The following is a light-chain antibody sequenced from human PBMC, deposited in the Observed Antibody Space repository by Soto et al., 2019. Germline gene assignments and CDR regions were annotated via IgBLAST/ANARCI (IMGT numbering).Light chain of an antibody. CDR3: AAWDDSLSGQVV. V-gene: IGLV1-47*01. CDR2: RNN. J-gene: IGLJ2*01. CDR1: SSNIGSNY. Sequence: QPVLNQPPSASGTPGQRVTISCSGSSSNIGSNYVYWYQQLPGTAPKLLIYRNNQRPSGVPDRFSGSKSGTSASLAISGLRSEDEADYYCAAWDDSLSGQVVFGGGTKLTVL.